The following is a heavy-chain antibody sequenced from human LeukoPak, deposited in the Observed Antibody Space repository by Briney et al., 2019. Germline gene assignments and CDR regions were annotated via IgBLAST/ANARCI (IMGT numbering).Heavy chain of an antibody. CDR3: ARGGSYLSAFDI. Sequence: GGSLRLSCAASEFSVGSNYMTWVRQAPGKGLEWVSLIYSGGSTYYADSVKGRFTISRDNSKNTLYLQMNSLRAEGTAVYYCARGGSYLSAFDIWGQGTMVTVSS. CDR2: IYSGGST. V-gene: IGHV3-66*01. J-gene: IGHJ3*02. D-gene: IGHD1-26*01. CDR1: EFSVGSNY.